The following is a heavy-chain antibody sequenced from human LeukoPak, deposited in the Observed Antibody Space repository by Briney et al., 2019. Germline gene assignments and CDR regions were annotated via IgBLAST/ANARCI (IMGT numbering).Heavy chain of an antibody. D-gene: IGHD3-22*01. J-gene: IGHJ1*01. V-gene: IGHV3-74*01. CDR2: IKSDGST. Sequence: GGSLRLSCAASGFTFSSYWMHWVRQAPGKGLVWVSRIKSDGSTNYADSVKGRFTISRDNAKNTVSLQMNSLKAEDTGVYYCARAPSEIGGYYPEYFRHWGQGTLVTVSS. CDR3: ARAPSEIGGYYPEYFRH. CDR1: GFTFSSYW.